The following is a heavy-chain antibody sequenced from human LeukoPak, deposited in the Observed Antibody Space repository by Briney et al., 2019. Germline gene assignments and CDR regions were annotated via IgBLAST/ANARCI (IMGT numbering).Heavy chain of an antibody. CDR1: Y. CDR3: ARELGGDYYDY. D-gene: IGHD3-16*01. Sequence: YWSWIRXPPGKGLEWIGYIYYSGSTNYNPSLKSRVTISVDTSKNQFSLKLSSVTAADTAVYYCARELGGDYYDYWGQGTLVTVSS. CDR2: IYYSGST. J-gene: IGHJ4*02. V-gene: IGHV4-59*01.